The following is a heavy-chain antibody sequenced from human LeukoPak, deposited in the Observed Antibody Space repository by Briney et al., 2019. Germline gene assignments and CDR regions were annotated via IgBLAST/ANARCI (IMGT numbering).Heavy chain of an antibody. CDR3: ARGSRMGPTDYYYGMDV. CDR2: TYYRSKWYN. CDR1: GDSVSSNSAA. J-gene: IGHJ6*02. V-gene: IGHV6-1*01. Sequence: SQTLSLTCAISGDSVSSNSAAWNWIRQSPSRGLEWLGRTYYRSKWYNDYAVSAKSRITINPDTSKNQFSLQLNSVTPEDTAVYYCARGSRMGPTDYYYGMDVWGQGTTVTVSS. D-gene: IGHD2-21*02.